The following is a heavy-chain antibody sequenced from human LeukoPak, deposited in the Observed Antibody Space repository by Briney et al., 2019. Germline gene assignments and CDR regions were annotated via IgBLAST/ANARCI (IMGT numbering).Heavy chain of an antibody. CDR3: AKAYYDILTGYYAPDAFDI. D-gene: IGHD3-9*01. Sequence: GGSLRLSCAPSGFTFSSYAMSWVRQAPGNGLEWVSAISGSGGSTYYADSVKGRFTISRDNSKNTLYLQMNSLRAEDTAVYYCAKAYYDILTGYYAPDAFDIWGQGTMVTVSS. J-gene: IGHJ3*02. CDR2: ISGSGGST. CDR1: GFTFSSYA. V-gene: IGHV3-23*01.